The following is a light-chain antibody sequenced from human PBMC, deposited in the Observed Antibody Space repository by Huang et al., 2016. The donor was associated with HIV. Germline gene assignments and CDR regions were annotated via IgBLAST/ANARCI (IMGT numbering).Light chain of an antibody. Sequence: ETVMTQSPVTLSVSPGDRAPLSCRSSQIVSSHLAWYQQKPGQAPRLLIYAASTSATGVPARFSGSGAGTEFTLTISTLQSEDSAVYYCQQYNDFRSTFGPGTRVEIK. CDR3: QQYNDFRST. CDR1: QIVSSH. CDR2: AAS. V-gene: IGKV3-15*01. J-gene: IGKJ3*01.